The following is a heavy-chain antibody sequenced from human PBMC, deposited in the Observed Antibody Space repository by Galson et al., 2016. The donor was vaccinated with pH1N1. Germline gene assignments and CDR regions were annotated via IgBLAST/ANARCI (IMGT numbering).Heavy chain of an antibody. CDR2: IYWNDDK. CDR3: AHSLYGDYVGWFDP. J-gene: IGHJ5*02. D-gene: IGHD4-17*01. V-gene: IGHV2-5*01. CDR1: GFSLSTSGVG. Sequence: PALVKPTQTLTLTCTFSGFSLSTSGVGVGWIRQPPGKALEWLALIYWNDDKRYSPSLKSRLTITKDTSKNQVVLTMTNMEPVDTATYYCAHSLYGDYVGWFDPWGQGTLVTVSS.